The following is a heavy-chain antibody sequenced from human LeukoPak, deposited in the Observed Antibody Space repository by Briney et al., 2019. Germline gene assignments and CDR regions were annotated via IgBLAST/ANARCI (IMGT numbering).Heavy chain of an antibody. J-gene: IGHJ4*02. V-gene: IGHV3-30-3*01. CDR1: GFTFSSYA. CDR3: ARDRARGYSYGEASFDY. D-gene: IGHD5-18*01. Sequence: GGSLRLSCAASGFTFSSYAMHWVRQAPGKGLEWVAVISYDGSNKYYADSVKGRFTISSDNSKNTLYLQMNSLRAEDTAVYYCARDRARGYSYGEASFDYWGQGTLVTVSS. CDR2: ISYDGSNK.